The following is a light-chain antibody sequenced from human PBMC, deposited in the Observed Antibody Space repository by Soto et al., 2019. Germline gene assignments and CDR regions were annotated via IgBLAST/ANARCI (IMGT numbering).Light chain of an antibody. CDR1: SSSNGAGYD. Sequence: QSVLTQPPSVSGAPGQRVTISCTGSSSSNGAGYDVHWYHQLPGAAPKLLVSGNNNRPSGVPDRFSASKSGTSASLSITGLQTEDEAQYYCQSYDSRLTAYVFGTGTKLTVL. CDR2: GNN. J-gene: IGLJ1*01. V-gene: IGLV1-40*01. CDR3: QSYDSRLTAYV.